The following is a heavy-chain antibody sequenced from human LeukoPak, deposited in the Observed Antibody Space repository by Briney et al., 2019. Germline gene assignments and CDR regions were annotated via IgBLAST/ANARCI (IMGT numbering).Heavy chain of an antibody. J-gene: IGHJ5*02. Sequence: GGSLRLSCAASGFTFSSYAMSWVRHAPGKGLEWVSAISGSGGSTYYADSVKGRFTISRDNSKNTLYLQMNSLRAEDTAVYYCAKEGYSYGYRELNWFDPWGQGTLVTVSS. CDR2: ISGSGGST. CDR3: AKEGYSYGYRELNWFDP. V-gene: IGHV3-23*01. D-gene: IGHD5-18*01. CDR1: GFTFSSYA.